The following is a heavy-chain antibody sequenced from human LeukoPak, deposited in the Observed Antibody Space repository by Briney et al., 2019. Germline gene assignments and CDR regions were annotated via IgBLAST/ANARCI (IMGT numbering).Heavy chain of an antibody. CDR2: ISHDGSNK. J-gene: IGHJ4*02. CDR3: ARESGWGSYFDY. CDR1: GFTFSSYA. V-gene: IGHV3-30-3*01. Sequence: GGSLSLSCAASGFTFSSYAMHWVRQAPGNGLEWVAVISHDGSNKYYADSVKGRFTISRDNSKNTLYLQMNSLRAEDTAVYYCARESGWGSYFDYWGQGTLVTVSS. D-gene: IGHD3-16*01.